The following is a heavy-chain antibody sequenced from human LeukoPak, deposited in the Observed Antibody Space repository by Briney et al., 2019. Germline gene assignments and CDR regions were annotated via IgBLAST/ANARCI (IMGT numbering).Heavy chain of an antibody. V-gene: IGHV1-46*03. CDR1: GYTFTSYY. J-gene: IGHJ4*02. D-gene: IGHD3-3*01. CDR3: ARDLAIFGVADRRSPGGH. CDR2: INPSGGST. Sequence: ASVKVSCKASGYTFTSYYMHWVRQAPGQGLEWMGIINPSGGSTSYAQKFQGRVTMTRDTSTSTVYMELSSLRSEDTAVYYCARDLAIFGVADRRSPGGHWGQGTLVTVSS.